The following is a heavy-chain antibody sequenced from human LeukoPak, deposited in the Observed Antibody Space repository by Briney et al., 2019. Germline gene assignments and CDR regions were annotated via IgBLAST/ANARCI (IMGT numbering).Heavy chain of an antibody. CDR2: TYYRSKWYN. CDR3: ARDFGTTGWHTFDY. V-gene: IGHV6-1*01. Sequence: SQTLSLTCVVSGDSVSSKNGAWNWIRQSPSRGLEWLGRTYYRSKWYNDYAESMEGRMTISQDTSKNQYSLHPNSVTPDDTAVYYCARDFGTTGWHTFDYWGQGTLVTVSS. J-gene: IGHJ4*02. D-gene: IGHD6-19*01. CDR1: GDSVSSKNGA.